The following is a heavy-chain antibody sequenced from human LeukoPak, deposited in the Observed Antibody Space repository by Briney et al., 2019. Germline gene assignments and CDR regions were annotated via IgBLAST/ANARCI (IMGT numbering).Heavy chain of an antibody. Sequence: GGSLRLSCAASGFTFSSYWMSWVRQAPGKGLEWVANIKQDGSEKYYVDSVKGRFTISRDNAKNSLYLQMNSLKTEDTGIYYCTTGTLTSDYWGQGTLVTVSS. V-gene: IGHV3-7*05. CDR3: TTGTLTSDY. D-gene: IGHD4-17*01. J-gene: IGHJ4*02. CDR2: IKQDGSEK. CDR1: GFTFSSYW.